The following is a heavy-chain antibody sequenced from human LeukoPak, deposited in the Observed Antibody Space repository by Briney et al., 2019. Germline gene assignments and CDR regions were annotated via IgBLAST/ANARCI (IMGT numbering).Heavy chain of an antibody. J-gene: IGHJ4*02. V-gene: IGHV3-66*01. Sequence: PGGSLRLSCAASGFTVSSNYMSWVRQAPGKGLEWVSVIYSAGSTYYADSAKGRFTISRDNSKNTLYLQVNSLRAEDTAVYYCARSTAYSSSWTLDYWGQGTLITVSS. CDR1: GFTVSSNY. CDR3: ARSTAYSSSWTLDY. D-gene: IGHD6-13*01. CDR2: IYSAGST.